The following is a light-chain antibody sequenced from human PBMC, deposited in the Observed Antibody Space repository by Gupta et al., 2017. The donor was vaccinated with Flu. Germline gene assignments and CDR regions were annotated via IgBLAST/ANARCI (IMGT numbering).Light chain of an antibody. CDR3: QQRHSVPWT. V-gene: IGKV1-39*01. CDR1: QSTSTY. J-gene: IGKJ1*01. CDR2: AAS. Sequence: DIQMTQSPSSLSASIGDRVTITCRASQSTSTYLNWYQQQPGKAPKLLIYAASSLQSGVPSRFSGSGSGTDFTLTITSLQSEDFATYYCQQRHSVPWTFGQGTKVEIK.